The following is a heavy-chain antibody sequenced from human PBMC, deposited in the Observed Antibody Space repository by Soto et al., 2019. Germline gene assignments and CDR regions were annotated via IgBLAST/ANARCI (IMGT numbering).Heavy chain of an antibody. D-gene: IGHD3-9*01. J-gene: IGHJ6*04. CDR1: GYTFTSYG. CDR2: ISAYNGNT. CDR3: ARDDGWYYDILTGYDYYGMDV. Sequence: QVQLVQSGAEVKKPGASVKVSCKASGYTFTSYGISWVRQAPGQGLEWMGWISAYNGNTNYAQKLQGRVTMTTDTYTSTAYMERRRLRSDDTALYYCARDDGWYYDILTGYDYYGMDVWGKGTTVTVSS. V-gene: IGHV1-18*01.